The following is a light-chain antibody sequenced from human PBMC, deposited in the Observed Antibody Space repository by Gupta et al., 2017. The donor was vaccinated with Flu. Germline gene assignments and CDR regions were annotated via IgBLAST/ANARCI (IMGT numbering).Light chain of an antibody. CDR3: MHDVNWPWT. Sequence: DVVMTQSPLSLSVTVGQPASISCRSSQSLIHSDGNTYLHWFQQRPGQPPRRLIYKISNRDSGVPERLSGSGSGTEYTLEISRGESEDVGIYYGMHDVNWPWTFGQGTKVE. CDR2: KIS. CDR1: QSLIHSDGNTY. J-gene: IGKJ1*01. V-gene: IGKV2-30*02.